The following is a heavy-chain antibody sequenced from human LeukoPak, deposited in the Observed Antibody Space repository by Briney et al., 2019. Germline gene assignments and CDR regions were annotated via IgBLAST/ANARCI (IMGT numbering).Heavy chain of an antibody. D-gene: IGHD2-2*01. J-gene: IGHJ6*03. CDR3: ARSGYCSSTSCYRSYYYYYMDV. CDR1: GGTFSSYT. V-gene: IGHV1-69*02. Sequence: GASVKVSCKXSGGTFSSYTISWVRQAPGQGLEWMGRIIPILGIANYSQKFQGRVTITADKSTSTAYMELSSLRSEDTAVYYCARSGYCSSTSCYRSYYYYYMDVWGKGTTVTVSS. CDR2: IIPILGIA.